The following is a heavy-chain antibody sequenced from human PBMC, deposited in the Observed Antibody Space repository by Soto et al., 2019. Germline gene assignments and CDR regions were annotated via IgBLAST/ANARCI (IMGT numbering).Heavy chain of an antibody. CDR3: ARDVPPPWKIGGAVYYGMDV. J-gene: IGHJ6*02. CDR1: GYTFTSYG. CDR2: ISADNGNT. Sequence: QVQLVQSGAEVKKPGASVKVSCKASGYTFTSYGISWVRQAPGQGLEWMGGISADNGNTNYAQKLQGRATMTQVTYPSTGYRGRRSLRSADTAVYYCARDVPPPWKIGGAVYYGMDVWGQGTTVTVSS. V-gene: IGHV1-18*04. D-gene: IGHD1-1*01.